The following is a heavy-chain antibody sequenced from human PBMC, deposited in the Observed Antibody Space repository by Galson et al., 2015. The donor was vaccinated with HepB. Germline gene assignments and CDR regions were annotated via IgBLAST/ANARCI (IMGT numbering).Heavy chain of an antibody. D-gene: IGHD6-19*01. Sequence: QSGAEVKKPGESLKISCKGSGYNSTNYWIGWVRQMPGKGLEWMGIIFPDDSDTTYSPSFRGQVTMSADKSVSTASLQWSSLKASDTAVYYCARAVTDYYYYMDVWGKGTTVTVSS. V-gene: IGHV5-51*01. CDR2: IFPDDSDT. J-gene: IGHJ6*03. CDR3: ARAVTDYYYYMDV. CDR1: GYNSTNYW.